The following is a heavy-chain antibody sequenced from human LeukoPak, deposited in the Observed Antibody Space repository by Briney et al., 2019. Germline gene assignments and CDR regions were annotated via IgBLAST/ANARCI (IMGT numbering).Heavy chain of an antibody. J-gene: IGHJ4*02. CDR3: AVSSSSSGAGGI. CDR1: RFTFSSYW. CDR2: INQDGSEK. V-gene: IGHV3-7*01. D-gene: IGHD6-6*01. Sequence: GGSLRLSCAASRFTFSSYWMTWVRQASGKGLEWVANINQDGSEKYYVDSVRGRFTISRDNAKNSLYLQMNSLRVEDTALYYCAVSSSSSGAGGIWGQGTLVTVSS.